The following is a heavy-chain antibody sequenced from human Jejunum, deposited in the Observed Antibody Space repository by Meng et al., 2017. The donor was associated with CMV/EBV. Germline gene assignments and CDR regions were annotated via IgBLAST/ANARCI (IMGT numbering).Heavy chain of an antibody. CDR3: GGDIAAAWMFY. CDR1: GGSISDYY. J-gene: IGHJ4*02. D-gene: IGHD6-13*01. CDR2: VHYSGNT. Sequence: QPQERCPGLVQPSETLARTCTVSGGSISDYYWSWIRQSPGKGLEWIGYVHYSGNTRYNPSLKSRVIISLDASKNQFSLKLSSVTAADTAVYYCGGDIAAAWMFYWGQGTLVTVSS. V-gene: IGHV4-59*01.